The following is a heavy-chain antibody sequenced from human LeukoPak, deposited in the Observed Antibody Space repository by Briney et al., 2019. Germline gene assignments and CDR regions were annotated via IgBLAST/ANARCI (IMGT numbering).Heavy chain of an antibody. CDR2: IHNSGHT. D-gene: IGHD1-1*01. V-gene: IGHV4-59*08. CDR3: GRHGHDTGNYEAHFDY. J-gene: IGHJ4*02. Sequence: SETLSLTCTVSGGSISSYYWSWIRQPLGKGLEWIAYIHNSGHTNSNPTLKSRVTISIDTSKSQFSLELKSVTAADTAVYYCGRHGHDTGNYEAHFDYWGQGALVTVSS. CDR1: GGSISSYY.